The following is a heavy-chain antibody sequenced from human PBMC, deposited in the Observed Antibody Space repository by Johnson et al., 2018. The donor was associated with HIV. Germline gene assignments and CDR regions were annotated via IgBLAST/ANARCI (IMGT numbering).Heavy chain of an antibody. J-gene: IGHJ3*02. Sequence: QVLLVESGGGVVQPGGSLRLSCAASGFTFSSYGMHWVRQAPGKGLEWVAVISYDGSNKYYADSVKGRFTISRDNSKNTLYLQMNSLRAEDTAVYYCAKGWDPMTTVNTFAFDIWGQGTKVTVSS. CDR1: GFTFSSYG. D-gene: IGHD4-11*01. CDR2: ISYDGSNK. CDR3: AKGWDPMTTVNTFAFDI. V-gene: IGHV3-30*19.